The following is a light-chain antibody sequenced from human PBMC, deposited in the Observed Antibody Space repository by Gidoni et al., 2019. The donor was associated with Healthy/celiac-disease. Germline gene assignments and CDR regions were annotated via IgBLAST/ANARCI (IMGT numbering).Light chain of an antibody. Sequence: SVLTQPPSVSGAPGQRVTISCTGSSSNIGAGYDVHWYQQLPGTAPKLLIYGNSNPTSGVPDRFSGSKSGTSASLAITGLQAEDEADYYCQSYDSSLSGSVFGGGTKLTVL. CDR3: QSYDSSLSGSV. CDR2: GNS. J-gene: IGLJ2*01. CDR1: SSNIGAGYD. V-gene: IGLV1-40*01.